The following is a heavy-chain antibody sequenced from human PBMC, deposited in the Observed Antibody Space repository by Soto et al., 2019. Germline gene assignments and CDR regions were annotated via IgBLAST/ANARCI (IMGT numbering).Heavy chain of an antibody. CDR2: ISYDGSKK. Sequence: QVQLVESGGGVVQPGRSLRLSCAASGFTFSSYAMHWVRQAPGKGLEWVAVISYDGSKKYYADSVKGRFTISRDNPKNTLCLHMNSLRAEDTAVYYCASPRLSSDGTTPIDYWGQGTLVTVSS. V-gene: IGHV3-30-3*01. D-gene: IGHD1-1*01. CDR3: ASPRLSSDGTTPIDY. CDR1: GFTFSSYA. J-gene: IGHJ4*02.